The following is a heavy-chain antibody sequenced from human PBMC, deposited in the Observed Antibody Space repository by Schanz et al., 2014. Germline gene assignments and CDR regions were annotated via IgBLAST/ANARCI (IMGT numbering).Heavy chain of an antibody. CDR1: GYTFPSYG. J-gene: IGHJ2*01. CDR3: ARAGQDFEYSSLSPIWYFDL. D-gene: IGHD6-6*01. Sequence: QVQLVQSGSEVKKPGASVKVSCKASGYTFPSYGISWVRQAPGQGLEWMGRIYLSDGSTRYAQKFQGRVTVTRDTSTTTVYMELSRLRSDDTAVYYCARAGQDFEYSSLSPIWYFDLWGRGTLVTVSS. V-gene: IGHV1-46*01. CDR2: IYLSDGST.